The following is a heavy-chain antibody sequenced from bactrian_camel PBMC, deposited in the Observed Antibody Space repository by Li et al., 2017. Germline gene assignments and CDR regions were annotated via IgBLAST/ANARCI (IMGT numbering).Heavy chain of an antibody. CDR2: LNSGGGTT. V-gene: IGHV3S1*01. Sequence: HVQLVESGGGLVQPGGSLTLSCAASGFTFSSYWMYWVRQAPGKGLEWVSTLNSGGGTTYYADSVKGRFTVSRDNAKNTLYLQLNSLKTEDTAMYYCAKPSPYGGSWYPPYNYWGQGTQVTVS. CDR1: GFTFSSYW. CDR3: AKPSPYGGSWYPPYNY. J-gene: IGHJ4*01. D-gene: IGHD6*01.